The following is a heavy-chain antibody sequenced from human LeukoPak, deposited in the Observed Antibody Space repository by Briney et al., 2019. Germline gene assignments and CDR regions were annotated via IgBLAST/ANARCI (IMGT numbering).Heavy chain of an antibody. V-gene: IGHV3-7*01. Sequence: GGSLRLSCAASGFTSSNYWMSWVRQAPGKGLEWVANIKQDGREKYYVGSVKGRFTISRDNTKNSLYLQMNSLRAEDTAVYYCAKCPSQQLALIYYYGMDVWGQGTAVTVSS. CDR3: AKCPSQQLALIYYYGMDV. CDR1: GFTSSNYW. D-gene: IGHD6-13*01. CDR2: IKQDGREK. J-gene: IGHJ6*02.